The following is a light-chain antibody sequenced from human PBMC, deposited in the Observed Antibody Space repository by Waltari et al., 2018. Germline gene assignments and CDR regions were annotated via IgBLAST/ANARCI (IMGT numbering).Light chain of an antibody. CDR2: KAS. CDR1: QSISSW. CDR3: QQYTSYSPYT. Sequence: DIQMTQSPSTLSASVGDRVTITCRASQSISSWLAWYQQKPGKAPKRLIYKASTLESGVPSRFSGSGSGTEFTLTISSLQPDDFVTYYCQQYTSYSPYTFGQGTKLEIK. J-gene: IGKJ2*01. V-gene: IGKV1-5*03.